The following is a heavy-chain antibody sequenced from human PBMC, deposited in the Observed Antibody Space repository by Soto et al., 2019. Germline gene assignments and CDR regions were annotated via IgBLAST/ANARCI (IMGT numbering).Heavy chain of an antibody. V-gene: IGHV4-59*01. CDR2: ISYSGNT. D-gene: IGHD2-8*01. CDR1: GGSISNFS. CDR3: ARAPMVLSRSYFDS. Sequence: SETLSLTCTVSGGSISNFSWSWIRQPPGKGLEWIGYISYSGNTNYNPSLKSRVSISVGTSKNQLSLNRTAVTAADTAVYYCARAPMVLSRSYFDSWGQGTPVTVSS. J-gene: IGHJ4*02.